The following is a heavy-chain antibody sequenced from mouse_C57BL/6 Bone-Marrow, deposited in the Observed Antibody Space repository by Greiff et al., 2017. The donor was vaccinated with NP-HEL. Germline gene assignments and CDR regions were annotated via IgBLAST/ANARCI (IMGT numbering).Heavy chain of an antibody. CDR3: ARRAMDY. Sequence: QVQLQQPGAELVKPGASVKLSCKASGYTFTSYWMHWVKQRPGRGLEWIGRIDPNSGGTKYNEKFQSKATLTVDKPSSTACMQRSRRTSEDSTVYYGARRAMDYWGQGTSVTVSS. CDR2: IDPNSGGT. J-gene: IGHJ4*01. CDR1: GYTFTSYW. V-gene: IGHV1-72*01.